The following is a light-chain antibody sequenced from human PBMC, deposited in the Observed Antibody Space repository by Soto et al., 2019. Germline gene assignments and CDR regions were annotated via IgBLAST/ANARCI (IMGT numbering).Light chain of an antibody. CDR1: SSDVGGYND. CDR2: EVS. V-gene: IGLV2-8*01. Sequence: QSVLTQPPSASGSPGQSVTISCTGTSSDVGGYNDVSWYQQHPGKATKLMIYEVSKRPSGVPDLFSGSKSGNTSSLTVSGLPDEDEADYYCTSYAGSNDLVFGGGTKVTVL. CDR3: TSYAGSNDLV. J-gene: IGLJ2*01.